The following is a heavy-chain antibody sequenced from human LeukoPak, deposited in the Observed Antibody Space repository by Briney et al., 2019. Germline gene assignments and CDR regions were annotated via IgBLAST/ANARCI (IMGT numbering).Heavy chain of an antibody. Sequence: GGSLRLSCAASGLTFNNSGMLWVRQAPGKGLEWVSSISSSSTYIYYADSVKGRFTISRDNAKKSLYLQMNSLRAEDTAVYYCAREYTALGFDYWGQGTLVTVSS. V-gene: IGHV3-21*01. D-gene: IGHD5-18*01. CDR3: AREYTALGFDY. CDR1: GLTFNNSG. CDR2: ISSSSTYI. J-gene: IGHJ4*02.